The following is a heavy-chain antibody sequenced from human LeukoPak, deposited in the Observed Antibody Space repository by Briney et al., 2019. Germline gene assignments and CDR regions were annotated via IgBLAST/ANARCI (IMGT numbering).Heavy chain of an antibody. Sequence: PSETLSLTCAVYGGSFSGYYWSWIRQPPGKGLEWIGEINHSGSTNYNPSLKSRVTISVDTSKNQFSLKLSSVTAADTAVYYCARVGSSSWYKSPRNWFDPWGQGTLVTVSS. CDR3: ARVGSSSWYKSPRNWFDP. D-gene: IGHD6-13*01. V-gene: IGHV4-34*01. CDR2: INHSGST. CDR1: GGSFSGYY. J-gene: IGHJ5*02.